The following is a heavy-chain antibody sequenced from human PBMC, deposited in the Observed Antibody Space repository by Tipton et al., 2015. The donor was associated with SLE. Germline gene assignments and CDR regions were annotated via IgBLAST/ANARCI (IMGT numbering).Heavy chain of an antibody. V-gene: IGHV4-31*03. CDR3: ARHDSSSPNRPVDY. D-gene: IGHD6-6*01. CDR1: GGSIRSSDYY. J-gene: IGHJ4*02. CDR2: TYDSGIT. Sequence: TLSLTCTVSGGSIRSSDYYWSWIRQHPTKGLEWIGYTYDSGITYFNPSLRSRITMSVDTSNNHFSLKLSSVTAADTAVYYCARHDSSSPNRPVDYWGQGTLVTVSS.